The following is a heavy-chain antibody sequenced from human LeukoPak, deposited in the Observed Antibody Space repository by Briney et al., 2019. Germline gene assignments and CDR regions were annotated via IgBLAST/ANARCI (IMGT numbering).Heavy chain of an antibody. CDR2: IYYSGST. CDR1: GGSISSGDYY. CDR3: ATYSSSYGMDV. Sequence: PSQTLSLTCTVSGGSISSGDYYWSWIRQPPGKGLEWIGYIYYSGSTYYNPSLKSRVTISVDTSNNQFSLKLSSVTAADTAVYYCATYSSSYGMDVWGQGTTVTVSS. J-gene: IGHJ6*02. D-gene: IGHD6-6*01. V-gene: IGHV4-30-4*01.